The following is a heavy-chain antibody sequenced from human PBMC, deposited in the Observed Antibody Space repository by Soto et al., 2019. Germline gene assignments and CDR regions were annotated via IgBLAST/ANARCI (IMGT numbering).Heavy chain of an antibody. CDR1: GGSISSYY. J-gene: IGHJ5*02. Sequence: SETLSLTCTVSGGSISSYYCSWIRQPPGKGLEWIGYIYYSGSTNYNPSIKSRVTISVDTSKNQFSLKLSSVTAADTAVYYCGRRLDGSSCYDVINGNWIDPCGQRTPVTVSA. CDR2: IYYSGST. V-gene: IGHV4-59*01. D-gene: IGHD5-12*01. CDR3: GRRLDGSSCYDVINGNWIDP.